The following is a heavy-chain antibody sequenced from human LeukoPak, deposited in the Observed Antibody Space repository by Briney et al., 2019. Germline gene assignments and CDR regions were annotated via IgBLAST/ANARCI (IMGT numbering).Heavy chain of an antibody. D-gene: IGHD3-10*01. Sequence: ASGKVSCKASGGTFTSYAISWVRQAPGQGLEWMGRIIPILGIANYAQKFQGRVTITADKSTSTAYMELSSLRSEDTAVYYCASSYGSGSYQPSYWGQGALVTVS. J-gene: IGHJ4*02. CDR3: ASSYGSGSYQPSY. CDR2: IIPILGIA. V-gene: IGHV1-69*04. CDR1: GGTFTSYA.